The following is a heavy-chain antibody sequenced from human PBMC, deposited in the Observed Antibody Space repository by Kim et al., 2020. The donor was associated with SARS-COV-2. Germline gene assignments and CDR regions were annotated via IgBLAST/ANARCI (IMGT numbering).Heavy chain of an antibody. Sequence: SETLSLTCTVSGGSISSSSYYWGWIRQPPGKGLEWIGSIYYSGSTYYNPSLKSRVTISVDTSKNQFSLKLSSVTAADTAVYYCARQGNPGDAFDIWGQGTMVTVSS. CDR1: GGSISSSSYY. V-gene: IGHV4-39*01. J-gene: IGHJ3*02. CDR2: IYYSGST. CDR3: ARQGNPGDAFDI.